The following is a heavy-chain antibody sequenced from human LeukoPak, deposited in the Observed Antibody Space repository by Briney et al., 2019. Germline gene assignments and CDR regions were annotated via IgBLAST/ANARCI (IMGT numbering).Heavy chain of an antibody. D-gene: IGHD2-15*01. CDR1: GFTFSSYA. CDR2: ISGSGGST. J-gene: IGHJ4*02. V-gene: IGHV3-23*01. Sequence: GGSLRLSCAACGFTFSSYAMSWVRQAPGKGLEWVSAISGSGGSTYYADSVKGRFTISRDNSKNTLYLQMNSLRAEDTAVYYCAKVVARDIVVVVAATYYFDYWGQGTLVTVSS. CDR3: AKVVARDIVVVVAATYYFDY.